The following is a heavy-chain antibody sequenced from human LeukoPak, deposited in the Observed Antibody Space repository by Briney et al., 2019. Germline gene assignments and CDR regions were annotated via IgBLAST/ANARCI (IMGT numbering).Heavy chain of an antibody. D-gene: IGHD3-22*01. Sequence: ASVKVSCKASGYTFTSYAMNWVRQAPGQGLEWMGWINTNTGNPTYAQGFTGRFVFSLDTSVSTAYLQISSLKAEDTAVYYCARVRRIDEYYYDSSGYSDYWGQGTLVTVSS. CDR2: INTNTGNP. CDR1: GYTFTSYA. CDR3: ARVRRIDEYYYDSSGYSDY. V-gene: IGHV7-4-1*02. J-gene: IGHJ4*02.